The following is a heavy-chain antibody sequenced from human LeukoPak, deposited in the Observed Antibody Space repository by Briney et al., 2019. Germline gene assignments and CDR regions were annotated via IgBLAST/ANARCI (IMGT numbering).Heavy chain of an antibody. D-gene: IGHD6-19*01. V-gene: IGHV3-48*01. CDR2: ISSSSNTI. Sequence: GGSLRLSCAASGFTFSNYSMNWVRQAPGKGLEWVSYISSSSNTIYYADSVKGRFTISRDNAQNSLYLQMNSLRAEDTAMYYCAKDFIAMVGYMDVWGKGTTVTVSS. J-gene: IGHJ6*03. CDR1: GFTFSNYS. CDR3: AKDFIAMVGYMDV.